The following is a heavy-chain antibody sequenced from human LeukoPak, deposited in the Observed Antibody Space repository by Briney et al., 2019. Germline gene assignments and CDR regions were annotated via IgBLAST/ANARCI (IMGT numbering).Heavy chain of an antibody. CDR1: GFAFSSYG. CDR3: AYFTSDSSDN. D-gene: IGHD2-21*01. V-gene: IGHV3-74*01. J-gene: IGHJ4*02. Sequence: GGSLRLSCAGSGFAFSSYGMHWVRQAPGKGPMWVSRISGNGGTTNYADSVKGRFTISRDNAKNTPFLQMNSLRAEDTAVYYCAYFTSDSSDNWGQGTLVTVSS. CDR2: ISGNGGTT.